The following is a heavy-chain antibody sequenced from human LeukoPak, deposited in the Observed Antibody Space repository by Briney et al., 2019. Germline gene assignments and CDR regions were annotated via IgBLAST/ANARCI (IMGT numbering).Heavy chain of an antibody. CDR1: GFTFSSYS. CDR2: ISSSSSYI. CDR3: ARDKYCTNGVCTNWFDP. Sequence: GGSLRLSCAASGFTFSSYSMNWVRQAPGKGLEWVSSISSSSSYIYYADSVKGRFTISRDNAKNSLYLQMNSLRAEDTAVYYFARDKYCTNGVCTNWFDPWGQGTLVTVSS. D-gene: IGHD2-8*01. V-gene: IGHV3-21*01. J-gene: IGHJ5*02.